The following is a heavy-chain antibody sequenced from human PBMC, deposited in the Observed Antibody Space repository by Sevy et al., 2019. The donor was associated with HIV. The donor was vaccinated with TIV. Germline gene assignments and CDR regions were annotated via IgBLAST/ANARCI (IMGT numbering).Heavy chain of an antibody. Sequence: ASVKVSFKTSGCTLSRYAISWVRQAPGQGLEWMGGIGPVFVTPNYAQKFQGRVNITADESTNTAYMELPSLRSEDTAVYYCARGTSGYDFGDYYYYMDVWGKGTTVTVSS. J-gene: IGHJ6*03. CDR3: ARGTSGYDFGDYYYYMDV. CDR2: IGPVFVTP. CDR1: GCTLSRYA. D-gene: IGHD5-12*01. V-gene: IGHV1-69*13.